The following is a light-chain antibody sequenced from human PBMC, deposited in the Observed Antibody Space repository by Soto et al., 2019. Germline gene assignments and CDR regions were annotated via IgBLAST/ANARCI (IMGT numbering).Light chain of an antibody. Sequence: ETLMTQSPATLSVSPGERATLSCRASQSVSDYLAWYQQRPGQAPRLLIFGASTRATGFPARFSGSGSGTDFTLTISRLEPEDFAVYYCQHYGASPWTFGQGTKVDIK. V-gene: IGKV3-15*01. J-gene: IGKJ1*01. CDR1: QSVSDY. CDR3: QHYGASPWT. CDR2: GAS.